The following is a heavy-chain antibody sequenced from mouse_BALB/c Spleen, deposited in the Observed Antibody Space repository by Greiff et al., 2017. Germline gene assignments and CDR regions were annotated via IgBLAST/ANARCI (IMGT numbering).Heavy chain of an antibody. J-gene: IGHJ3*01. CDR3: ARSYGNY. Sequence: EVQGVESGGGLVKPGGSLKLSCAASGFTFSSYAMSWVRQTPEKRLEWVATISSGGSYTYYPDSVKGRFTISRDNAKNTLYLQMSSLRSEDTAMYYCARSYGNYWGQGTLVTVSA. D-gene: IGHD2-1*01. CDR1: GFTFSSYA. CDR2: ISSGGSYT. V-gene: IGHV5-9-3*01.